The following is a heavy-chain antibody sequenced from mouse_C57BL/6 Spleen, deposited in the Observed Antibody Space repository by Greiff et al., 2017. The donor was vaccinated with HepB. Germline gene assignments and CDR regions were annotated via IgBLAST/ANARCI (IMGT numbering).Heavy chain of an antibody. D-gene: IGHD2-3*01. J-gene: IGHJ4*01. Sequence: VKLQQPGAELVMPGASVKLSCKASGYTFTSYWMHWVKQRPGQGLEWIGEIDPSDSYTNYNQKFKGKSTLTVDKSSSTAYMQLSSLTSEDSAVYYCARRGYYLYYAMDYWGQGTSVTVSS. CDR2: IDPSDSYT. CDR1: GYTFTSYW. CDR3: ARRGYYLYYAMDY. V-gene: IGHV1-69*01.